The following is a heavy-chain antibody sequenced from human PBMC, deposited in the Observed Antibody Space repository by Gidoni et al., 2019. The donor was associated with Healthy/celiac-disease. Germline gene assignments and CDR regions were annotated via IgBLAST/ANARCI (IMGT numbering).Heavy chain of an antibody. Sequence: QMQLVQSGPEVKKPGTSVKVSCKASGFNFTSSAVQWVRQARGQRFEWIGWIVVGSGNTNYAQKFQERVTITRDMSTSTAYMELSSLRSEDTAVYYCAAGSGSYSVGYYYYGMDVWGQGTTVTVSS. CDR1: GFNFTSSA. D-gene: IGHD1-26*01. CDR2: IVVGSGNT. J-gene: IGHJ6*02. CDR3: AAGSGSYSVGYYYYGMDV. V-gene: IGHV1-58*01.